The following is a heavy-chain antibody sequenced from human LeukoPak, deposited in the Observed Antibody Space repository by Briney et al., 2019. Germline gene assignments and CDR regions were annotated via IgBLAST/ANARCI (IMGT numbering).Heavy chain of an antibody. J-gene: IGHJ6*02. D-gene: IGHD1-26*01. V-gene: IGHV3-11*01. CDR1: GFTFSDYY. CDR2: ISSSGSTI. Sequence: GGSLRLSCAASGFTFSDYYMSWIRQAPGKRLEWVSYISSSGSTIYYADSVKGRFTISRDNAKNSLYLQMNSLRAEDTAVYYCARVSAYSGSYGYYGMDVWGQGTTVTVSS. CDR3: ARVSAYSGSYGYYGMDV.